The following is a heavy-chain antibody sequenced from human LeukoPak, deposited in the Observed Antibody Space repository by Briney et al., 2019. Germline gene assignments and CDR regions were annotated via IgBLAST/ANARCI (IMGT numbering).Heavy chain of an antibody. CDR3: AKDLLCSSTSCYGSGYFDS. CDR2: ISSSSSYI. Sequence: PGGSLRLSCAASGFTFSSYSMNWVRQAPGKGLEWVSSISSSSSYIYYADSVKGRFTISRDNAKNSLYLQMNSLRAEDTAVYYCAKDLLCSSTSCYGSGYFDSWGQGTLVTVSS. CDR1: GFTFSSYS. D-gene: IGHD2-2*01. V-gene: IGHV3-21*01. J-gene: IGHJ4*02.